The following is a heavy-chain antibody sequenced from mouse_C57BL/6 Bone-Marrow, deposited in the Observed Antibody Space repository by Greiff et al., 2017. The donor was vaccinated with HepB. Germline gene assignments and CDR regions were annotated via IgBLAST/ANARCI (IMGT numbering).Heavy chain of an antibody. V-gene: IGHV1-64*01. Sequence: QVQLKESGAELVKPGASVKLSCKASGYTFTSYWMHWVKQRPGQGLEWIGMIHPNSGSTNYNEKFKSKATLTVDKSSSTAYMQLSSLTSEDSAVYYCVLYAMDYWGQGTSVTVSS. J-gene: IGHJ4*01. CDR1: GYTFTSYW. CDR2: IHPNSGST. CDR3: VLYAMDY.